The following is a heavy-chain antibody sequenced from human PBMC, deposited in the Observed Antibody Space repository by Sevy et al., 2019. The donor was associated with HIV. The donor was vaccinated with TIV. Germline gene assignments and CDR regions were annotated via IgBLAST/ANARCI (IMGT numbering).Heavy chain of an antibody. J-gene: IGHJ3*02. CDR3: ARGVQTYDAFEI. CDR1: GFTFSSYS. D-gene: IGHD6-6*01. Sequence: GGSLRLSCAVSGFTFSSYSMNWVRQAPGKGLEWVSYISGISNYIYYADSVKGRFSISRDNAKNSLYLQMNSLRAEDTAVYYCARGVQTYDAFEIWGQGTMVTVSS. CDR2: ISGISNYI. V-gene: IGHV3-21*01.